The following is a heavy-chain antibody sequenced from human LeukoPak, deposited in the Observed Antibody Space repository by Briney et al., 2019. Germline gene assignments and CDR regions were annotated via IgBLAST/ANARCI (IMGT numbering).Heavy chain of an antibody. V-gene: IGHV3-33*01. CDR1: GFTFISYG. J-gene: IGHJ4*02. CDR2: IWYDGSNK. Sequence: PGRSLRLSCAASGFTFISYGMHGVRQAPGKGLEWVAVIWYDGSNKYYADSVKGRFTISRDNSKNTLYLQMNSLRAEDTAVYYCARDPGGGYFDYWGQGTLVTVSS. D-gene: IGHD3-16*01. CDR3: ARDPGGGYFDY.